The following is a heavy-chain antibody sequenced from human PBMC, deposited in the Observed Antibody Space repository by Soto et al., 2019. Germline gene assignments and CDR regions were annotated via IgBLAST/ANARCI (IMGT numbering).Heavy chain of an antibody. Sequence: PSETLSLTCTVSGGSISSYYWSWIRQPPGKGLEWIGYIYHSGSTNYNPSLKSRVTISVDKSKNQFSLKLSSVTAADTAVYYCARVRVRSGWLREGTGYWGQGTLVTVSS. J-gene: IGHJ4*02. V-gene: IGHV4-59*12. D-gene: IGHD6-19*01. CDR3: ARVRVRSGWLREGTGY. CDR2: IYHSGST. CDR1: GGSISSYY.